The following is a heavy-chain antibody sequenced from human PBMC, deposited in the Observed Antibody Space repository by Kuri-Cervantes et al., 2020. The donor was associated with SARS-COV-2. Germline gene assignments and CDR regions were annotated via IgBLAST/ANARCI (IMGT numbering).Heavy chain of an antibody. CDR2: INHSGST. V-gene: IGHV4-34*01. CDR3: ARERCSSTSCYARGVYYYYYMDV. J-gene: IGHJ6*03. CDR1: GGSFSGYY. Sequence: SQTLSLTCAVYGGSFSGYYWSWIRQPPGKGLEWIGEINHSGSTNYNPSLKSRVTISVGTSKNQFSLKLSSVTAADTAVYYCARERCSSTSCYARGVYYYYYMDVWGKGTTVTVSS. D-gene: IGHD2-2*01.